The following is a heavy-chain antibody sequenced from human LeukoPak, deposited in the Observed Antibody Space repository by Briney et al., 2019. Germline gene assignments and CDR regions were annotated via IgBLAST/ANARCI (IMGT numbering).Heavy chain of an antibody. CDR2: INPNSGGT. J-gene: IGHJ4*02. Sequence: PEASVKVSCKASGYTFTGYYMHWVRQAPGQGLEWMGWINPNSGGTNYAQKFQGRVTMTRDTSISTAYMELSRLRSDDTAVYYCARVPMVRGTMPFDYWGQGTLVTVSS. V-gene: IGHV1-2*02. CDR3: ARVPMVRGTMPFDY. D-gene: IGHD3-10*01. CDR1: GYTFTGYY.